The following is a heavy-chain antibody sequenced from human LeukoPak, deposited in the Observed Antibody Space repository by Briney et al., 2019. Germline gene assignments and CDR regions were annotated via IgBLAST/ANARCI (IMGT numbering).Heavy chain of an antibody. V-gene: IGHV4-59*01. Sequence: PSETLSLTCTVSGGSISSYYWSWIRQPPGKGLEWIGYIYYSGSTNYNPSLKSRVTISVDTSKNQFSLKLSSVTAADTAVYYCARSPTGDLRYFDWLLAPDYWGQGTLVTVSS. D-gene: IGHD3-9*01. J-gene: IGHJ4*02. CDR2: IYYSGST. CDR1: GGSISSYY. CDR3: ARSPTGDLRYFDWLLAPDY.